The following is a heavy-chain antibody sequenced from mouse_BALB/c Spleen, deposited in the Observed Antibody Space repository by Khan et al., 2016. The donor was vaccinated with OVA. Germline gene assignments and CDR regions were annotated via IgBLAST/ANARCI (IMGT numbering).Heavy chain of an antibody. CDR3: ARATYSYGYDY. CDR2: IIYTGYT. CDR1: GDSITSGY. D-gene: IGHD2-12*01. Sequence: EVQLVESGPSLVKPSQTLSLTCSVTGDSITSGYWNWIRKFPGNKLEYMGYIIYTGYTYYNPSLKSRISITRHTSKNQYYLQLSSVTDEDTATYYCARATYSYGYDYWGEGTLFTVSA. J-gene: IGHJ3*01. V-gene: IGHV3-8*02.